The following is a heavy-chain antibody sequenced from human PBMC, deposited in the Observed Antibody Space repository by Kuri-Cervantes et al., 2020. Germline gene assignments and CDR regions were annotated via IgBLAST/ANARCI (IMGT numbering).Heavy chain of an antibody. CDR2: IKQDGSEK. J-gene: IGHJ4*02. D-gene: IGHD3-9*01. CDR3: ASSDYDILTGSNFDY. Sequence: GESLKISCAASGFTFSSYWMSWVRQAPGKGLEWVANIKQDGSEKYYEDSVKGRFTISRDNAKNSLYLQMNSLGAEDTAVYYCASSDYDILTGSNFDYWGQGTLVTVSS. V-gene: IGHV3-7*01. CDR1: GFTFSSYW.